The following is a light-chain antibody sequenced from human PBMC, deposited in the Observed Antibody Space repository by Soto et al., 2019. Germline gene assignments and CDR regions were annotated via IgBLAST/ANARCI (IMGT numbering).Light chain of an antibody. Sequence: DIVMTQSPLSLPVTPGEPASISCRSSQSLLHSNGYNYLDWYLQKPGQSPQLLIYWGSNRASGVPDRFSGSGSGTDFTLKINRVEAEDVGVYFCMQGVQSPPTFGQGNKVEIK. J-gene: IGKJ1*01. CDR2: WGS. CDR3: MQGVQSPPT. CDR1: QSLLHSNGYNY. V-gene: IGKV2-28*01.